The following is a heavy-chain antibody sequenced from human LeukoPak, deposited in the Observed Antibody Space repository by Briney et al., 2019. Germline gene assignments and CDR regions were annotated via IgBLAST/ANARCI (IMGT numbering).Heavy chain of an antibody. V-gene: IGHV3-23*01. J-gene: IGHJ3*02. CDR3: AKDLLSNYYDRSGYAFDI. D-gene: IGHD3-22*01. CDR1: GCTFSSYG. CDR2: IRDSGGST. Sequence: PGGSLRLSCAASGCTFSSYGMSWVRQAPGKGLEGVSAIRDSGGSTYYADSVKGRFTISRDNSKNTLYLQINSLIAEDTAVYYCAKDLLSNYYDRSGYAFDIWGQGTMVTVSS.